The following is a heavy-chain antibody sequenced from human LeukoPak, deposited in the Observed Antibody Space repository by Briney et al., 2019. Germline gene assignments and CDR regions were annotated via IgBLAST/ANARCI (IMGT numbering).Heavy chain of an antibody. CDR3: AKPTCSSNNCFRFDS. CDR1: GFTFRTYA. CDR2: ISGSGDNT. V-gene: IGHV3-23*01. Sequence: GGSLRLSCAASGFTFRTYAVNWVRQAPGKGLEWVSSISGSGDNTYYADSVKGRFTISRDNSKNTLYLQMSSLRAEDTAIYYCAKPTCSSNNCFRFDSWGQGTLVTVSS. D-gene: IGHD2-2*01. J-gene: IGHJ5*01.